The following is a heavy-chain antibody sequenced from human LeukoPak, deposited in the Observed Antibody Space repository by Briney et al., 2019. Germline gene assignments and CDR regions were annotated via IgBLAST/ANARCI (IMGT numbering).Heavy chain of an antibody. CDR2: IYYSGNT. CDR3: ARDDAHCSSTSCYGGFDY. D-gene: IGHD2-2*01. V-gene: IGHV4-38-2*02. J-gene: IGHJ4*02. CDR1: GYSISSGYY. Sequence: PSETLSLTCTVSGYSISSGYYWGWIRQPPGKGLEWIGSIYYSGNTYYNPSLKSRVTMSVDTSKNQFSLKLSSVTAADTAVYYCARDDAHCSSTSCYGGFDYWGQGTLVTVSS.